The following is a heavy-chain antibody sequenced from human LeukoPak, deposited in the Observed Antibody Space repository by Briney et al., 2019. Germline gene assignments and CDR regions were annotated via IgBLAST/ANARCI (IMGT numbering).Heavy chain of an antibody. CDR3: AREVGSYYYYGMDV. V-gene: IGHV1-18*01. D-gene: IGHD1-26*01. CDR2: ISAYNGNT. J-gene: IGHJ6*02. CDR1: GYTFTSYG. Sequence: ASVTVSCKASGYTFTSYGISWVRQAPGQGLEWMGWISAYNGNTNYAQKLQGRVTMTTDTSTSTAYMELRSLRSDDTAVYYCAREVGSYYYYGMDVWGQGTTVTVSS.